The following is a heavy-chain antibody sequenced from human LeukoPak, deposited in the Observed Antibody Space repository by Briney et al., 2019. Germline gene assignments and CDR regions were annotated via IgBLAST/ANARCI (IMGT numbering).Heavy chain of an antibody. CDR1: GGSFSSGNYH. Sequence: SETPSLTCTVSGGSFSSGNYHWDWIRQPPGKGLEWIASIYYSGDTYYNPSLKSRVTISVDTSKNQFSLKLSSVTAADTAVYHCVRYCRSSDYYHFDHWGQGTLVTVSS. CDR3: VRYCRSSDYYHFDH. CDR2: IYYSGDT. J-gene: IGHJ4*02. V-gene: IGHV4-39*01. D-gene: IGHD4-17*01.